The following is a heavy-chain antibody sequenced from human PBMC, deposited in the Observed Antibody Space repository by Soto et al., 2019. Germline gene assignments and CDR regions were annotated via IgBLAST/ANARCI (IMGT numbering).Heavy chain of an antibody. CDR1: GFTFSSYS. CDR2: ISSSSSYI. J-gene: IGHJ4*02. D-gene: IGHD3-22*01. V-gene: IGHV3-21*01. Sequence: SLRLSCAASGFTFSSYSMNWVRQAPGKGLEWVSSISSSSSYIYYADSVKGRFTISRDNAKNSLYLQMNSLRAEDTAVYYCARSVPALYYYDSSGPFDYWGQGTLVTVSS. CDR3: ARSVPALYYYDSSGPFDY.